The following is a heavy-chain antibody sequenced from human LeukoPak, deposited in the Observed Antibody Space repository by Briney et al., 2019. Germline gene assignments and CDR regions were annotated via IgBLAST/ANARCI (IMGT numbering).Heavy chain of an antibody. CDR3: ARESVYWNDGSAYYYYYYYMDV. CDR2: INHSGST. V-gene: IGHV4-34*01. Sequence: PSETLSLTCAVYGGSFSGYYWSWIRQPPGKGLEWIGEINHSGSTNYNPSLKSRVTISVDTSKNQFSLKLSSVTAADTAVYYCARESVYWNDGSAYYYYYYYMDVWGKGTTVTVSS. J-gene: IGHJ6*03. D-gene: IGHD1-1*01. CDR1: GGSFSGYY.